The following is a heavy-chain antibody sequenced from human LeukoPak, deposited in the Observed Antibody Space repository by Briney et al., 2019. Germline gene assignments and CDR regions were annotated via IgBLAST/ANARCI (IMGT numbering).Heavy chain of an antibody. CDR3: ARHALYTSGWYEYYFDY. D-gene: IGHD6-19*01. CDR2: INHSGST. Sequence: SETLSLTCAVYGGSFSGYYWSWIRQPPGKGLEWIGEINHSGSTNYNPSLKSRVTISVDTAMNQFSLKLTSVTAADTAVYYCARHALYTSGWYEYYFDYWGQGSLVTVSS. J-gene: IGHJ4*02. CDR1: GGSFSGYY. V-gene: IGHV4-34*01.